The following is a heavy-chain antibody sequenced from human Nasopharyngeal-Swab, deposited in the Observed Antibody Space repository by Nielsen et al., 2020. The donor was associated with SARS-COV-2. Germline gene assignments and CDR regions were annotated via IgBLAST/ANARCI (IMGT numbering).Heavy chain of an antibody. CDR1: GFTFDDYA. Sequence: SLKISCAASGFTFDDYAMHWVRQAPGKGLERVSGISWNSGSIGYADSVKGRFTISRDNAKNSLYLQMNSLRAEDTALYYCATLGGYSGYDSEYGMDVWGQGTTVTVSS. CDR3: ATLGGYSGYDSEYGMDV. J-gene: IGHJ6*02. CDR2: ISWNSGSI. V-gene: IGHV3-9*01. D-gene: IGHD5-12*01.